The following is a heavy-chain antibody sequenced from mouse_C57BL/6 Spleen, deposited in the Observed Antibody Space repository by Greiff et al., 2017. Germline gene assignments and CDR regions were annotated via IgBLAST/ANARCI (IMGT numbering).Heavy chain of an antibody. J-gene: IGHJ3*01. CDR1: GYAFSSSW. V-gene: IGHV1-82*01. D-gene: IGHD2-4*01. Sequence: VQLQQSGPELVKPGASVKISCKASGYAFSSSWMNWVKQRPGKGLEWIGRIYPGDGDTNYNGKFKGKATLTADKSSSTAYMQLSSLTSEDSAVYFCASYDYDREGFAYWGQGTLVTVSA. CDR2: IYPGDGDT. CDR3: ASYDYDREGFAY.